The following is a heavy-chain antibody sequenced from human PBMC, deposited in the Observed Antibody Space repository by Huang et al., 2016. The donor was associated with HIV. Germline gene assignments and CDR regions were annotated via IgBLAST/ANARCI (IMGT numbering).Heavy chain of an antibody. CDR2: ITSGSTYT. D-gene: IGHD2-15*01. V-gene: IGHV3-21*01. J-gene: IGHJ4*02. CDR1: GFTFSSYS. Sequence: EVQLVESGGGLVKPGGSLSLSCAASGFTFSSYSMNWVRQAPGKGPEWVSSITSGSTYTDYADSVKGRFTISRDNAKNSLYLQMNNLRGEDTAVYYCARVFAASDYWGQGTLVTVSS. CDR3: ARVFAASDY.